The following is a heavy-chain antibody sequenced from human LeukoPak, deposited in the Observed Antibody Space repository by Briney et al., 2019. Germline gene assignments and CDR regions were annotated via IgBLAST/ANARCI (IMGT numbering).Heavy chain of an antibody. CDR3: ARPQSNFYGMDV. D-gene: IGHD2-8*01. Sequence: GASVKVSCKASGYTFTSYGISWVRQAPGQGLEWMGWISAYNGNTNYAQKLQGRVTITADKSTSTAYMELSSLRSEDTAVYYCARPQSNFYGMDVWGQGTTVTVSS. J-gene: IGHJ6*02. V-gene: IGHV1-18*01. CDR2: ISAYNGNT. CDR1: GYTFTSYG.